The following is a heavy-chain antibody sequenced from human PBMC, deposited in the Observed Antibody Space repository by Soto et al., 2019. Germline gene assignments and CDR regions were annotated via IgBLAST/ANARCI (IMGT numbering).Heavy chain of an antibody. J-gene: IGHJ5*02. CDR3: ATGTTVTTKLTTFNWFDP. CDR2: ITPFNGNT. V-gene: IGHV1-45*02. D-gene: IGHD4-4*01. Sequence: QMQLVQSGAEVKKTGSSVKVSCKASGYTFTYRYLHWVRQAPGQALEWMGWITPFNGNTNYAQKFQDRVTITRDRSMSTAYMELSSLRSEDTAMYYCATGTTVTTKLTTFNWFDPWGQGTLVTVSS. CDR1: GYTFTYRY.